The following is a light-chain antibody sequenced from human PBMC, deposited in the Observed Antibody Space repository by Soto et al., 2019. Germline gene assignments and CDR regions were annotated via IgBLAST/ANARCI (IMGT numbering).Light chain of an antibody. CDR3: QQYSNWPSLT. V-gene: IGKV3-15*01. Sequence: EIVMTQSPATLSVSPGERATLSCRASQSVSSNLAWYQQKPGQAPRLLIYGASTMATGIPARFRGSGSGTEFTLTISRLQSEDFAVYDAQQYSNWPSLTFGGGTKVEIK. CDR2: GAS. CDR1: QSVSSN. J-gene: IGKJ4*01.